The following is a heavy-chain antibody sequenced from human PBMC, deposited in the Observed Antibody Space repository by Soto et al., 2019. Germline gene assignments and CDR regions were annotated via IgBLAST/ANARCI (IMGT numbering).Heavy chain of an antibody. CDR2: ISSSSSYI. D-gene: IGHD6-13*01. CDR3: AISRGPEPFRIAAAGTPASY. Sequence: GGSLRLSCAASGFTFSSYIVNWVRQAPGKGLEWVSSISSSSSYIYYADSVKGRFTISRDNAKNSLYLQMNSLRAEDTAVYYCAISRGPEPFRIAAAGTPASYWGQGTLVTVSS. J-gene: IGHJ4*02. V-gene: IGHV3-21*01. CDR1: GFTFSSYI.